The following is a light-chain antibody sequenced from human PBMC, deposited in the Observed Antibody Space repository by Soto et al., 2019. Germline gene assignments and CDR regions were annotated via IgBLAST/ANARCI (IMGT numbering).Light chain of an antibody. CDR1: QSVSSY. CDR3: QQGSNWPPA. CDR2: DAS. Sequence: EIVLTQSPATLSLSPGERATLSCRASQSVSSYLAWFQQKPGQAPRLLIYDASNRATGIPARFSGSGSGTAFTLTISGLEPEDFAVYYCQQGSNWPPAFGQGTRLEIK. V-gene: IGKV3-11*01. J-gene: IGKJ5*01.